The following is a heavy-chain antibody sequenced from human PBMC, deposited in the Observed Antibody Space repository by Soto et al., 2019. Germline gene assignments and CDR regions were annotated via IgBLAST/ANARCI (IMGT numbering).Heavy chain of an antibody. CDR2: MNPNSGNT. CDR1: GYTFTSYD. J-gene: IGHJ4*02. Sequence: QVQLVQSGAEVKKPGASVKVSCKASGYTFTSYDINWVRQATGQGLEWMGWMNPNSGNTGYAQKFQGSVTITMNTSIITAYMELSSLRSEDPAVYYWARTLYGDNVNYWGQGTLVAVSS. CDR3: ARTLYGDNVNY. D-gene: IGHD4-17*01. V-gene: IGHV1-8*01.